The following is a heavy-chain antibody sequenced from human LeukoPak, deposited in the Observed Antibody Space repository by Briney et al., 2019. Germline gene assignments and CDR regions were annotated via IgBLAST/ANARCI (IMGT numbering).Heavy chain of an antibody. D-gene: IGHD1-20*01. CDR2: ISSSGGST. CDR1: EFTFSSYA. CDR3: AKALTGTKAFDI. J-gene: IGHJ3*02. V-gene: IGHV3-23*01. Sequence: GGSLRLSCAASEFTFSSYAMSWVRQAPGKGLEWVSHISSSGGSTYYAGSVKGRFTISRDNSKNTLYLQMNSLRAEDTAVYYCAKALTGTKAFDIWGQGTMVTVSS.